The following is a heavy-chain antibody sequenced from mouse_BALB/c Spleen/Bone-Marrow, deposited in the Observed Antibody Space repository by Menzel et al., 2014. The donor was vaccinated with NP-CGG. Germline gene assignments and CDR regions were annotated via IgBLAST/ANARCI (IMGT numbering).Heavy chain of an antibody. V-gene: IGHV1-7*01. J-gene: IGHJ3*01. D-gene: IGHD2-10*02. CDR2: INPSTDYT. CDR3: ARRKFGNHGFAY. CDR1: GYAFXSYW. Sequence: VKLMESGAELAKPGASVKMSCKASGYAFXSYWMHWVKQRPGQGLEWIGYINPSTDYTEYNQKFKDKATLTADKSSSTAYMQLSSLTSEDSAVYYCARRKFGNHGFAYWGQGTLVTVSA.